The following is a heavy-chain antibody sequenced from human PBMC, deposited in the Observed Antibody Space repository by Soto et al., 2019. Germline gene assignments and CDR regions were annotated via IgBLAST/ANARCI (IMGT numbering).Heavy chain of an antibody. Sequence: QVQLVQSGAEVKKPGASVKVSCKASGYTFSSYDINWVRQATGQGLEWMGWMNPNSGDTNYAQKFQGRVTMTSNTSIATTYMELSSLRSEDTAVYYCARGLKFTTPLVRGVNPYYYYYMDVWGEGTTVTLSS. V-gene: IGHV1-8*01. CDR1: GYTFSSYD. D-gene: IGHD3-10*01. J-gene: IGHJ6*03. CDR2: MNPNSGDT. CDR3: ARGLKFTTPLVRGVNPYYYYYMDV.